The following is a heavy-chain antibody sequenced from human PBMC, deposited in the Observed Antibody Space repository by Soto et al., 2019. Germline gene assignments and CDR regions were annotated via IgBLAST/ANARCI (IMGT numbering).Heavy chain of an antibody. J-gene: IGHJ6*02. CDR2: ISAHNGDT. CDR1: GYNFANYG. Sequence: QVQLVQSEAEVKKPGASLKVSCRASGYNFANYGISWVRQAPGQGLECMGWISAHNGDTKYAQKVQGRVTMTADTSTSTAYLEMWSLRSDDTAVYYCARDAAYNDFWGGVMELYSYNMDVWGQGTTVTV. D-gene: IGHD3-3*01. CDR3: ARDAAYNDFWGGVMELYSYNMDV. V-gene: IGHV1-18*01.